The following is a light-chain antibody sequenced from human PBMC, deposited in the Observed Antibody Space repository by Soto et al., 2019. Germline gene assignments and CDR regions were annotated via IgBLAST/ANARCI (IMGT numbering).Light chain of an antibody. V-gene: IGLV2-11*01. CDR2: DVT. J-gene: IGLJ1*01. Sequence: QSALTQPRSVSGSPGQSVTVSCTGTSSDVGGYNYVSWYQQHPGKAPKRIIYDVTKRPSGVPDRFSGSKSGNTASLTISGLQAEDEADYYCSSYTTSSTLGVFGTGTKVTVL. CDR3: SSYTTSSTLGV. CDR1: SSDVGGYNY.